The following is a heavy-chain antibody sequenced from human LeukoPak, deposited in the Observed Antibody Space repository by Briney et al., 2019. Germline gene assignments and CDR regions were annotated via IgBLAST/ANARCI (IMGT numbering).Heavy chain of an antibody. D-gene: IGHD3-10*01. Sequence: PGGSLRLSCTGSPVTFSSYSLNWVRQTPGKGLEWVSSITTSGRYIYYADSVKGRFTISRDNAKNSLYLQMNSLRVEDTAVYYCARDGDLDSTTGTFDMWGQGTMVTVSS. J-gene: IGHJ3*02. CDR1: PVTFSSYS. CDR3: ARDGDLDSTTGTFDM. CDR2: ITTSGRYI. V-gene: IGHV3-21*01.